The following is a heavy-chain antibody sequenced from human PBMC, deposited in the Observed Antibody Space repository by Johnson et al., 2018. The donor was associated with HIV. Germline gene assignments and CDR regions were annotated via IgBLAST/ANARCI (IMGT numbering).Heavy chain of an antibody. Sequence: VQLVESGGGLVKPGGSLRLSCAASGFSFSDYYMSWIRQAPGKGLEWVSYISSSGSTIYYADSVKGRFTISRDNAKNSLYLQMNRLRAEDTAVYYCARDRGITIFAVPIEAFDIWCQGTMVTVSS. V-gene: IGHV3-11*04. CDR1: GFSFSDYY. CDR2: ISSSGSTI. J-gene: IGHJ3*02. D-gene: IGHD3-3*01. CDR3: ARDRGITIFAVPIEAFDI.